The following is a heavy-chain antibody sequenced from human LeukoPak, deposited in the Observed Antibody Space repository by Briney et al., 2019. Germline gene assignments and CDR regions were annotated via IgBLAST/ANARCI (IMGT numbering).Heavy chain of an antibody. Sequence: ASVTVSCKASGYTFTSYAMNWVRQAPGQGLEWMGIINPSGGSTSYAQKFQGRVTMTRDTSTSTVYMELSSLRSEDTAVYYCARAYRWLSYFDYWGQGTLVTVSS. V-gene: IGHV1-46*01. CDR2: INPSGGST. CDR1: GYTFTSYA. J-gene: IGHJ4*02. D-gene: IGHD6-19*01. CDR3: ARAYRWLSYFDY.